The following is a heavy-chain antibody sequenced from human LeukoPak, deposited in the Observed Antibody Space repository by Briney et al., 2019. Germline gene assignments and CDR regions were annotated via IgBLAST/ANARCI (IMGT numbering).Heavy chain of an antibody. V-gene: IGHV3-30*02. CDR3: AKVDGTSYNFDY. CDR2: IRYDGNNK. D-gene: IGHD2-2*01. CDR1: GFTFSSYA. Sequence: PGGSLTLSCAASGFTFSSYAMHWVRRAPGKGLEWVAFIRYDGNNKYYADSVKGRFTISRDNSKNTLYLQMNSLRAEDTAVYYCAKVDGTSYNFDYWGQGTLVTVSS. J-gene: IGHJ4*02.